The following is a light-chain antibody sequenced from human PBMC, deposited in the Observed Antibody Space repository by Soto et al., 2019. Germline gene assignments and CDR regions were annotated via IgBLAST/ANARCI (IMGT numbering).Light chain of an antibody. CDR2: DVT. V-gene: IGLV2-14*03. CDR1: SSDFGGYNY. CDR3: TSFTSGSTPYV. J-gene: IGLJ1*01. Sequence: SALTQPASVSGSPGQSITISCAGTSSDFGGYNYVSWYQQLPGKAPQLVIYDVTHRPSGVSDRFSGSRSGNTASLTISGLQAEDEADYYCTSFTSGSTPYVLGTGTKVTVL.